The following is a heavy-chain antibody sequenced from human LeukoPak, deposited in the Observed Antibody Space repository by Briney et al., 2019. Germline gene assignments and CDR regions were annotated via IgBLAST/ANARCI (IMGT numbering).Heavy chain of an antibody. V-gene: IGHV3-23*01. CDR3: ARDLAGGNTWSFDS. CDR2: ISGSGGST. CDR1: GFTFSSYA. J-gene: IGHJ4*02. Sequence: GGSLRLSCAASGFTFSSYAMSWARQAPGKGLEWVSAISGSGGSTYYADSVKGRFTISRDNSKNTLYLQMNSLRAEDTAVYYCARDLAGGNTWSFDSWGQGTLVTVSS. D-gene: IGHD6-19*01.